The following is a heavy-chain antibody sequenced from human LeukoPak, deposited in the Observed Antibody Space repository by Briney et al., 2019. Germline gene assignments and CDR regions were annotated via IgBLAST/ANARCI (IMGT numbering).Heavy chain of an antibody. D-gene: IGHD3-9*01. CDR2: ISAYNGNT. CDR3: ARGYYDILTGYYPLDY. V-gene: IGHV1-18*01. J-gene: IGHJ4*02. CDR1: GYTFTTHG. Sequence: VASVRVSCKASGYTFTTHGISWVRQAPGQGLEWMGWISAYNGNTNYAQKLQGRVTMTTDTSTSTAYMELRSLRSDDTAVYYCARGYYDILTGYYPLDYWGQGTLVTVSS.